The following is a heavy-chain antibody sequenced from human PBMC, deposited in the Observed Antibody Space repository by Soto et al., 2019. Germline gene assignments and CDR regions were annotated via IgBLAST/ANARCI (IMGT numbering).Heavy chain of an antibody. V-gene: IGHV1-18*01. CDR3: ARYCSSTSCDHYFDY. D-gene: IGHD2-2*01. Sequence: GASVKVSSKASGYSFTNYDISWVRQAPGQGLEWMGWISPYNGDTNYAQKLQGRVTMTTDTSTSTAYMELRSLRSDDTAVYYCARYCSSTSCDHYFDYWGQGTLVTVSS. CDR1: GYSFTNYD. J-gene: IGHJ4*02. CDR2: ISPYNGDT.